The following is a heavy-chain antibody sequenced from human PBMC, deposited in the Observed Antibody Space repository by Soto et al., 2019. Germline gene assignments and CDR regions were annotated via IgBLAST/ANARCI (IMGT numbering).Heavy chain of an antibody. V-gene: IGHV3-11*06. J-gene: IGHJ4*02. Sequence: QVQLVESGGGLVKPGGSLRLSCAASGFTFSDYYMSWIRQAPGKGLEWVSYISSSSSYTNYADSVKGRFTISRDNAKNPLDLPMNRLRAEDPGVYYCARGGGHTAEAYWGQGTLVTVSS. CDR2: ISSSSSYT. CDR3: ARGGGHTAEAY. D-gene: IGHD5-18*01. CDR1: GFTFSDYY.